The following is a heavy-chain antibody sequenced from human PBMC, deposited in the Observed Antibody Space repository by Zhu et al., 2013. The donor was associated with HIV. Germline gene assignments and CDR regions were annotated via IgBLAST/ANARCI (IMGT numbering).Heavy chain of an antibody. CDR1: GFTFTSSA. V-gene: IGHV1-58*01. D-gene: IGHD3-3*01. CDR2: IVVGSGNT. CDR3: ARDPSYDFWSGYYTGESMDV. Sequence: QMQLVQSGPEVKKPGTSVKVSCKASGFTFTSSAVQWVRQARGQRLEWIGWIVVGSGNTNYAQKLQGRVTMTTDTSTSTAYMELRSLRSDDTAVYYCARDPSYDFWSGYYTGESMDVWGQGTTVTVSS. J-gene: IGHJ6*02.